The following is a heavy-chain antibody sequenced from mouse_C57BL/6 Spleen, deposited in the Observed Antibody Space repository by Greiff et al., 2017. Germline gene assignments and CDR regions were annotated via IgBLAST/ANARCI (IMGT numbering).Heavy chain of an antibody. D-gene: IGHD1-1*01. CDR3: ARIERGSNNDGSSYGYWYFDV. Sequence: QVTLKVSGPGILQPSQTLSLPCSFSGFSLSTFGMGVGWLRQPSGKGLEWLAHIWWDDDKYYNPALQSRLTLSKDTSKNQVYLKIANVDTADTATYYCARIERGSNNDGSSYGYWYFDVWGTGTTVTVSS. V-gene: IGHV8-8*01. CDR2: IWWDDDK. J-gene: IGHJ1*03. CDR1: GFSLSTFGMG.